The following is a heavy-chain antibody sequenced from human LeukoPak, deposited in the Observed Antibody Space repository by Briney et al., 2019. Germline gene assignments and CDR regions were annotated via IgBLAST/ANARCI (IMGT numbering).Heavy chain of an antibody. Sequence: GGSLRLSSAASGFTFSDYYMSWIRQAPGKGLKWVSYISSSGSTIYYADSVKGRFTISRDNAKNSLYLQMNSLRAEDTAVYYCARDRGYYDSSGYRPYYFDYWGQGTLVTVSS. D-gene: IGHD3-22*01. J-gene: IGHJ4*02. CDR1: GFTFSDYY. V-gene: IGHV3-11*01. CDR2: ISSSGSTI. CDR3: ARDRGYYDSSGYRPYYFDY.